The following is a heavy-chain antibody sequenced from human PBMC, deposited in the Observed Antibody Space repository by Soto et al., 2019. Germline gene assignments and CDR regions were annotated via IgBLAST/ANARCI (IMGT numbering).Heavy chain of an antibody. CDR2: IYYSGST. D-gene: IGHD3-9*01. J-gene: IGHJ4*02. V-gene: IGHV4-30-4*01. CDR3: ARPPLTGYPGFDY. CDR1: GGSISSGDYY. Sequence: PSETLSLTCTVSGGSISSGDYYWSWIRQPPGKGLEWIGYIYYSGSTYYNPSLKSRVTISVDTSKNQFSLKLSSVTAVDTAVYYCARPPLTGYPGFDYWGQGALVTVYS.